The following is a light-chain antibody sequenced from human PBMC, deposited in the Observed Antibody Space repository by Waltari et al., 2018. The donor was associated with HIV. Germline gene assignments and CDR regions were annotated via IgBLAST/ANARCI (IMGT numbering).Light chain of an antibody. J-gene: IGKJ4*01. Sequence: DIQMTQSPSSVSADVGDRVPITCRASQNIKNDLNWYQQKPGKSPRLLIYSASGLQSGVPSTFSASGSGTEFNFTIADLQTEDSALFYCQQNHKTPLTFGGGT. V-gene: IGKV1-39*01. CDR1: QNIKND. CDR3: QQNHKTPLT. CDR2: SAS.